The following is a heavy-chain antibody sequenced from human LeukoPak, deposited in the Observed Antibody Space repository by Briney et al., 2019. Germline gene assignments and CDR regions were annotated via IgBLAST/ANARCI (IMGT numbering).Heavy chain of an antibody. V-gene: IGHV4-4*02. Sequence: SETLSLTCAVSGGSISSSNWWSWVRQPPGKGLEWVGEIYHSGSTNYNPSLKSRVTISVDKSKNQFSLKLSSVTAADTAVYYCARATTATSSSIDYWGQGTLVTVSS. J-gene: IGHJ4*02. CDR3: ARATTATSSSIDY. CDR2: IYHSGST. CDR1: GGSISSSNW. D-gene: IGHD6-13*01.